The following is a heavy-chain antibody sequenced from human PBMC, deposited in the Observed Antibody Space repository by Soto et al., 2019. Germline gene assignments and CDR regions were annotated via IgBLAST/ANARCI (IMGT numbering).Heavy chain of an antibody. CDR2: ISGSGGST. V-gene: IGHV3-23*01. Sequence: EVQLLESGGGLVQPGGSLRLSCAASGFTFSSYAMSWVRQAPGKGLEWVSAISGSGGSTYYADSVKGRFTISRDNSKNTLYLQMNSLRAEDTAVYYCAKAFPDPGYGDYYVPWTIWGQGTLVTVSS. D-gene: IGHD4-17*01. CDR3: AKAFPDPGYGDYYVPWTI. J-gene: IGHJ4*02. CDR1: GFTFSSYA.